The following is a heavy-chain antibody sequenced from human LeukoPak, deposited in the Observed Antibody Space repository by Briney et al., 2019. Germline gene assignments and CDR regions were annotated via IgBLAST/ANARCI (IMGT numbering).Heavy chain of an antibody. CDR2: ISHTGST. CDR3: AIGTPLIEEPYYYDSSSGGMDV. V-gene: IGHV4-30-2*01. CDR1: GGSVSSGGFS. D-gene: IGHD3-22*01. Sequence: SETLSLTCAVSGGSVSSGGFSWRWIRQPPGKGLECIGSISHTGSTNYNPSLKSRVTMSVDTSKNQFSLKLSSVTAAGTAVYYCAIGTPLIEEPYYYDSSSGGMDVWGQGTTVTVSS. J-gene: IGHJ6*02.